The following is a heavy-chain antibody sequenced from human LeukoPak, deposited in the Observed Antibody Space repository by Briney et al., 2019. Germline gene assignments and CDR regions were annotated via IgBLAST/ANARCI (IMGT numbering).Heavy chain of an antibody. CDR2: IDYRGST. V-gene: IGHV4-59*01. J-gene: IGHJ3*02. D-gene: IGHD5-18*01. CDR1: GDSISNYY. Sequence: SETLSLTCTVSGDSISNYYWSWIRQPPGKGLEWIAYIDYRGSTTYNPSLRSRITISVDTSRNQFSLKLTPVTAADTAVYYCARSRSGYSYEHGAFEIWGQGTMVTVSS. CDR3: ARSRSGYSYEHGAFEI.